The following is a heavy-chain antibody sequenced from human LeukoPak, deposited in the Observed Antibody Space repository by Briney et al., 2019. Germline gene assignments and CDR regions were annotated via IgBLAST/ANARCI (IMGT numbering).Heavy chain of an antibody. Sequence: GASVTVSCKASGYTFTSYGISWVRQAPGQGLEWMGWVTGYSGNSKYAQKVHDRVTMTTDTSTSTAYMELRSLRSDDTAVYYCARDVDATMVLFDYWGQGTLVTVSS. CDR2: VTGYSGNS. V-gene: IGHV1-18*01. CDR3: ARDVDATMVLFDY. J-gene: IGHJ4*02. D-gene: IGHD5-18*01. CDR1: GYTFTSYG.